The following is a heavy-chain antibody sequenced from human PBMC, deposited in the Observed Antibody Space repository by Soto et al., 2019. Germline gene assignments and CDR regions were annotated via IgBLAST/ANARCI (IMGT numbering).Heavy chain of an antibody. CDR3: AHLVVAGLTYYFDY. Sequence: QITLKESGPTLVKPTQTLTLTCTFSGFSLSTSAVGVGWIRQPPGKALEWLAFIYWDDDKRYSPSLKSSLTITKDPSKNQVVLAMPNMDPVDPATYYCAHLVVAGLTYYFDYWGQGTLVTVSS. CDR2: IYWDDDK. CDR1: GFSLSTSAVG. D-gene: IGHD2-15*01. V-gene: IGHV2-5*02. J-gene: IGHJ4*02.